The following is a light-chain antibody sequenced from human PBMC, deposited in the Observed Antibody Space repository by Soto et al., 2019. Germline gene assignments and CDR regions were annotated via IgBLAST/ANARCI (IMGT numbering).Light chain of an antibody. J-gene: IGKJ2*01. Sequence: ETVMTQSPATLSVSPGEGATLSCRASQSVGSNLAWYQQRPCQAPRLLIYGASTRATGIPARFSGSGSGTEFTLTISGLQSEDFAVYYCQQYNNWPPHTFGQGTKVDI. CDR2: GAS. CDR3: QQYNNWPPHT. CDR1: QSVGSN. V-gene: IGKV3-15*01.